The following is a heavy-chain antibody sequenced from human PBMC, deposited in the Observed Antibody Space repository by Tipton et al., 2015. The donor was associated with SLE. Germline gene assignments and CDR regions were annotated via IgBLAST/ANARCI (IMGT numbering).Heavy chain of an antibody. Sequence: GSLRLSCAASGFTFRTYGMHWVRQAPGKGLEWVSFIRFDGNVKQYADSARGRFTISRDNSKNTLSLQMDSLRPEDTSIYYCASILGNTNPSDFWGQGTLVTVSS. J-gene: IGHJ4*02. CDR3: ASILGNTNPSDF. CDR1: GFTFRTYG. CDR2: IRFDGNVK. D-gene: IGHD2-8*01. V-gene: IGHV3-30*02.